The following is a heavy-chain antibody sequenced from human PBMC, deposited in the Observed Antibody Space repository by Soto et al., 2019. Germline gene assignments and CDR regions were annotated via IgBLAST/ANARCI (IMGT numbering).Heavy chain of an antibody. CDR2: MSHDGSHK. D-gene: IGHD6-19*01. V-gene: IGHV3-30*03. Sequence: QVQLVECGGGVVQAGGSLGLSCTASGFTFSTYGMHWVRQAPGKGPEWVVVMSHDGSHKAFLDSVKGRFIISRDNSKNTLYLQMNSLRPDDTAVYYCARLPRSGWDHYYYGMDVWGQGTTVIVSS. CDR3: ARLPRSGWDHYYYGMDV. J-gene: IGHJ6*02. CDR1: GFTFSTYG.